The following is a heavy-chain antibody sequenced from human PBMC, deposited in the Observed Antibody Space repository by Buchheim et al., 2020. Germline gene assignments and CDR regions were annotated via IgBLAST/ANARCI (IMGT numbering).Heavy chain of an antibody. D-gene: IGHD3-16*01. CDR1: GFPFSDYY. CDR2: ISTTSSYT. J-gene: IGHJ4*02. Sequence: QVLLVESGGGLVKPGGSLRLSCAASGFPFSDYYMTWIRQAPGVGLEWISYISTTSSYTNYADPVKGRFTISRDNAKNSLSLQMNSLRAEDTAVYYCARLQAGGNYFDLWGQGT. V-gene: IGHV3-11*06. CDR3: ARLQAGGNYFDL.